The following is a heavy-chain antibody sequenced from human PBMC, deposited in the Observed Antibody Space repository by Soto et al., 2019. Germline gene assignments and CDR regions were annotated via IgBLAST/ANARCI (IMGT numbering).Heavy chain of an antibody. V-gene: IGHV1-3*01. Sequence: ASVKVSCKASGYTFTSYAMHWVRQAPGQRLEWMGWINAGNGNTKYSQKFQGRVTITRDTSASTAYMELSSLRSEDTAVYYCARVVSNYDYYYYGMDVWGQGTTVTVS. CDR1: GYTFTSYA. CDR3: ARVVSNYDYYYYGMDV. J-gene: IGHJ6*02. CDR2: INAGNGNT. D-gene: IGHD4-4*01.